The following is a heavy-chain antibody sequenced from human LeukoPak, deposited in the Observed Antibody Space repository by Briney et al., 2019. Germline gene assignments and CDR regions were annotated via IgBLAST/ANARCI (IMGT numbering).Heavy chain of an antibody. V-gene: IGHV4-59*02. CDR2: IYKIGTT. J-gene: IGHJ4*02. CDR3: VIGVGWQPDY. D-gene: IGHD2-15*01. Sequence: SETLSLTCTVFGDSVTGYYLNWVRQPPGKGLEWIGHIYKIGTTNYNPSLKSRLTISADTSKNQFSLKLRSVTASDTAVYYCVIGVGWQPDYWGQGALVTVSS. CDR1: GDSVTGYY.